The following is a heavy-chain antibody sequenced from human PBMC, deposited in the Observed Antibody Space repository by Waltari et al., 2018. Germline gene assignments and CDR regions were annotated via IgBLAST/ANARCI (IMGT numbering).Heavy chain of an antibody. CDR1: GGTVRSYA. Sequence: QVQLVQSGAEVKKPGSSVKGSCQASGGTVRSYASSGVRQAPGQGLEWMGGILPIFGTANYSQKFQVRVTITTDESTSTAYMELSSLRSDDTAVYYCARDKGGYGDYVFDYCGQGTLVTVSS. J-gene: IGHJ4*02. V-gene: IGHV1-69*01. CDR3: ARDKGGYGDYVFDY. CDR2: ILPIFGTA. D-gene: IGHD4-17*01.